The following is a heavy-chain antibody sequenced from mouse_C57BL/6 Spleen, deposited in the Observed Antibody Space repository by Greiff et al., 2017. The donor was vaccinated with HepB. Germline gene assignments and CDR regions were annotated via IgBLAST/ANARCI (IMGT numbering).Heavy chain of an antibody. V-gene: IGHV1-82*01. CDR3: AREGDDYDAWFAD. J-gene: IGHJ3*01. Sequence: VKLQESGPELVKPGASVTISCKASGYAFSRSWMHWVKQRPGKGLEWIGRLYPGDGETNYNGKFKGKATLTADKASSTAYMQLSSLTSEDSAVYFCAREGDDYDAWFADWGQGTLVTVSA. CDR1: GYAFSRSW. CDR2: LYPGDGET. D-gene: IGHD2-4*01.